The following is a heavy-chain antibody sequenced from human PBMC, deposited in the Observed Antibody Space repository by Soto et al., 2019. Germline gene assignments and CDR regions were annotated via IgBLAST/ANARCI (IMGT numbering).Heavy chain of an antibody. J-gene: IGHJ3*02. CDR1: GYTFTSYG. V-gene: IGHV1-18*04. D-gene: IGHD4-17*01. Sequence: ASVKVSCKASGYTFTSYGISWVRQAPGQGLEWMGWISAYNGNTNYAQKFQGRVTITADESTSTAYMELSSLRSEDTAVYYCARNPSTTVVTKDVFDIWGQGTMVIV. CDR2: ISAYNGNT. CDR3: ARNPSTTVVTKDVFDI.